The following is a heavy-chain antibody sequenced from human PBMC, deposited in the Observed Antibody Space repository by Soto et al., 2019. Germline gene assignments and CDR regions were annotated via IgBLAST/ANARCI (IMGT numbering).Heavy chain of an antibody. D-gene: IGHD5-12*01. CDR2: IYYSGST. CDR1: GGSISSYY. J-gene: IGHJ4*02. V-gene: IGHV4-59*01. CDR3: AAGYSGYDLLDY. Sequence: PSETLSLTCTVSGGSISSYYWSWIRQPPGKGLEWIGYIYYSGSTNYNPSLKSRVTISVDTSKDQFSLKLSSVTAADTAVYYCAAGYSGYDLLDYWGQGTLVTVSS.